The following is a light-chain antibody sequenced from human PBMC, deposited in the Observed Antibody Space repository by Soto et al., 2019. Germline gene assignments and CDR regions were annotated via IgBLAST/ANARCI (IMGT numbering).Light chain of an antibody. CDR2: RAS. J-gene: IGKJ1*01. Sequence: DIQMTQSPSTLSASAGDRVTITCRASQDIGTWLAWYQRKPEKAPKVLIYRASHLESGVPSRFSASGSGTEFSLTINSLQADDFATYYCQQYHIYSWTFGQGTKVDIK. V-gene: IGKV1-5*03. CDR1: QDIGTW. CDR3: QQYHIYSWT.